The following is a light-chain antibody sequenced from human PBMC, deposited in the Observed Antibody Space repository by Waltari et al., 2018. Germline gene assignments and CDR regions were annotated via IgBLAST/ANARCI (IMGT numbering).Light chain of an antibody. CDR3: QQRSAWPTT. CDR2: DAS. CDR1: ESFSSN. V-gene: IGKV3-11*01. Sequence: EIVVTQSPATLSLSPGEGATLSCRTSESFSSNFALFQPRDGQSPRLVIFDASSRAADTPARFSGGGSGTDYTLTISSLEPEDFATYYCQQRSAWPTTFGQGTRLEI. J-gene: IGKJ5*01.